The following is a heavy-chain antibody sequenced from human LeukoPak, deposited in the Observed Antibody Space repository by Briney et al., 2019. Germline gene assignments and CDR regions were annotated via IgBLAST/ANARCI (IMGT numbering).Heavy chain of an antibody. D-gene: IGHD2-2*01. CDR1: GFTFSSYS. CDR2: ISSSSSYI. V-gene: IGHV3-21*01. J-gene: IGHJ4*02. CDR3: AKGASDIVVVTSIYYFDY. Sequence: PGGSLRLSCAASGFTFSSYSMNWVRQAPGKGLEWVSSISSSSSYIYYADSVKGRFTISRGNAKNSLYLQMNSLRAEDTAVYYCAKGASDIVVVTSIYYFDYWGQGTLVTVSS.